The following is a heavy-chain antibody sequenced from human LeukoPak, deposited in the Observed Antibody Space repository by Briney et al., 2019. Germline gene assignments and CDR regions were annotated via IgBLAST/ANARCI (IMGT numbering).Heavy chain of an antibody. V-gene: IGHV3-23*01. Sequence: GGSLRLSCAASGFIFSSNAMSWVRQAPGKGLEWVSSISASDGDTYYADSVKGRFTISRDNSRNTLYLQLNSLRAEDTALYYCAKAYGTNGYYQLPIDFWGQGTLVTVSS. D-gene: IGHD3-22*01. J-gene: IGHJ4*02. CDR3: AKAYGTNGYYQLPIDF. CDR1: GFIFSSNA. CDR2: ISASDGDT.